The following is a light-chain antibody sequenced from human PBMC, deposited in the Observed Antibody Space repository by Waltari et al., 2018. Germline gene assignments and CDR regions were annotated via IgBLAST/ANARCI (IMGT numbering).Light chain of an antibody. J-gene: IGLJ1*01. CDR3: SSYAGSNNYV. CDR2: DVN. V-gene: IGLV2-8*01. CDR1: SSDVGGYDF. Sequence: QSALTQSPSPSGSLGQSVSISCTGTSSDVGGYDFVSWYHQHPGIAPKLMIYDVNKRPSGVPDRFSGSKSGNTASLTVSGLQADDEADYYCSSYAGSNNYVFGSGTKVTVL.